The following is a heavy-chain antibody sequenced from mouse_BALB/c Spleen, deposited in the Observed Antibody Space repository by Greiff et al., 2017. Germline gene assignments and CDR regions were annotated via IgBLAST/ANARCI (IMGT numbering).Heavy chain of an antibody. J-gene: IGHJ2*01. CDR1: GFSLTSYG. D-gene: IGHD2-14*01. V-gene: IGHV2-9*02. Sequence: QVQLKESGPGLVAPSQCLSITCTASGFSLTSYGVHWVRQPPGQGLEWLGVIWAGGSTNYNSALMSRLSTSEDNSKSQVFLKMSSLQTDDTAMYYCARDGYDYFDYWGQGTTLTVSA. CDR3: ARDGYDYFDY. CDR2: IWAGGST.